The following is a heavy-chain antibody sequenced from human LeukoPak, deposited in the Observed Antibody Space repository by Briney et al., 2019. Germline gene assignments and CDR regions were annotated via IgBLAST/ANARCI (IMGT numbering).Heavy chain of an antibody. CDR1: GGSISSSSYY. CDR2: IYYSGST. CDR3: ARPGPPTIFGVGRPLNAFDI. J-gene: IGHJ3*02. V-gene: IGHV4-39*01. Sequence: PSETLSLTCTVSGGSISSSSYYWGWIRQPPGKGLEWIGSIYYSGSTYYNPSLKSRVTISVDTSKNQFSLKLSSVTAADTAVYYCARPGPPTIFGVGRPLNAFDIWGQGTMVTVSS. D-gene: IGHD3-3*01.